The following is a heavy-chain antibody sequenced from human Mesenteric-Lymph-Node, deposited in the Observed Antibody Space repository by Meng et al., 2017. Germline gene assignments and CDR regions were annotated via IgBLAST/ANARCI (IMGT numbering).Heavy chain of an antibody. CDR1: GASFSGYY. D-gene: IGHD1-26*01. J-gene: IGHJ4*02. CDR3: ARQGVGGSLVDS. Sequence: VALQAWGAGLLKPSETLSLTCAVYGASFSGYYWSWIRQPPGKGLEWIGEINHSGSTNYNPSLKSRVTISKDTSKNHFSLKLSSVTAADTAVYFCARQGVGGSLVDSWGQGTLVTVSS. V-gene: IGHV4-34*01. CDR2: INHSGST.